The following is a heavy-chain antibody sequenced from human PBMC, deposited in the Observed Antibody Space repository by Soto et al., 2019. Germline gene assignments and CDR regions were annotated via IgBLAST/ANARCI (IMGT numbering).Heavy chain of an antibody. CDR2: IYYSGST. J-gene: IGHJ4*02. CDR1: GGSISSSSYY. CDR3: ARGSGGLVVFDY. Sequence: QLQLQESGPGLVKPSETLSLTCTVSGGSISSSSYYWGWIRQPPGKGLEWIGSIYYSGSTYYNPSLKSRVTISVDTSKNQFSLKLSSVTAADTAVYYCARGSGGLVVFDYWGQGTLVTVSS. V-gene: IGHV4-39*01. D-gene: IGHD3-22*01.